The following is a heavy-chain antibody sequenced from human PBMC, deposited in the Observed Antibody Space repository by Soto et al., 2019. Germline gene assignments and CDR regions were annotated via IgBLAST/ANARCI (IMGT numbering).Heavy chain of an antibody. Sequence: ASVKVSCKASGYTFTSYAMHWVRQAPGQRLEWMGWINAGNGNTKYSQKFQGRVTITGDTSASTAYMELSSLRSEDTAVYYCARSRDQLLFSSSDPWGQGTLVTVSS. CDR2: INAGNGNT. V-gene: IGHV1-3*01. CDR3: ARSRDQLLFSSSDP. J-gene: IGHJ5*02. CDR1: GYTFTSYA. D-gene: IGHD2-2*01.